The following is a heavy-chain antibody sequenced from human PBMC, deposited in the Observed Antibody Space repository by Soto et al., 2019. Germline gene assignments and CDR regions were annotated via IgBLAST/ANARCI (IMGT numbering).Heavy chain of an antibody. CDR3: AGATVLEILTEQLSGRAV. J-gene: IGHJ6*04. Sequence: QVQLVPSGAEVKNPGASVKVSCKASGGTLRDYAVSWVRQARGQRLEWLGGTMPTVDSANYAQKFQGRLTITVEESTSTATMESSSATSDDTAIYYCAGATVLEILTEQLSGRAVWGKGTTVSVSS. CDR1: GGTLRDYA. V-gene: IGHV1-69*01. CDR2: TMPTVDSA. D-gene: IGHD1-1*01.